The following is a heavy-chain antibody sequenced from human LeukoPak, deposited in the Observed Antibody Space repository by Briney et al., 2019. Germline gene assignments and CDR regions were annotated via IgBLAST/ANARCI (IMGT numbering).Heavy chain of an antibody. D-gene: IGHD3-9*01. J-gene: IGHJ3*02. V-gene: IGHV3-7*04. CDR2: INQDASDK. CDR1: GFTFSSYY. Sequence: GGSLRLSCAASGFTFSSYYMSWVRQAPGKGLEWVANINQDASDKFFVDSVKGRFTISRDNAKNSLYLQMNSLRAEDTAVYYCVRAAVLTGTDDAFDIWGQGTVVTVSS. CDR3: VRAAVLTGTDDAFDI.